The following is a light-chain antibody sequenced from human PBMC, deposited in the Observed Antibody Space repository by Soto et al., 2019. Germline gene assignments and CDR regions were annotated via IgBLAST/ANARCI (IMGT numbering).Light chain of an antibody. CDR1: QGIRND. Sequence: DVQMTQSPSSLSASVGDRVTITCRASQGIRNDLGWYQQKPGKAPKRLIYAASSLQSGVPSGFSGSGSGTEFTLTISSLQPDDFATYYCQQYNTYSTFGQGTRLEIK. CDR3: QQYNTYST. J-gene: IGKJ5*01. V-gene: IGKV1-17*01. CDR2: AAS.